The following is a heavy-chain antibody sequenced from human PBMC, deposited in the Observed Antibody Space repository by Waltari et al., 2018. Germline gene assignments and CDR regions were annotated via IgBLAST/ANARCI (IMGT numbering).Heavy chain of an antibody. D-gene: IGHD1-26*01. V-gene: IGHV3-23*04. Sequence: EAQLVESGGGLVQPGGSLRLSCAASGFTFSGYVMNWVRQAPGKVLEWVSAISGTSGSTYYADSVKGRFTISRDNSKNTLYLQMNSLRGEDTAVYSCAKSLGVKGFDIWGQGTMVTVSS. CDR3: AKSLGVKGFDI. CDR1: GFTFSGYV. J-gene: IGHJ3*02. CDR2: ISGTSGST.